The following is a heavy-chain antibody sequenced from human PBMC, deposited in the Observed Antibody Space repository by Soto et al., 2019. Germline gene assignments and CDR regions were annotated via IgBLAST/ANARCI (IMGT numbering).Heavy chain of an antibody. D-gene: IGHD2-15*01. V-gene: IGHV4-59*01. CDR3: ARELVAATPCGYFDY. CDR1: GGSISSYY. J-gene: IGHJ4*02. Sequence: SETLSLTCTVSGGSISSYYWSWIRQPPGKGLEWIGYIYYSGSTNYNPSLKSRVTISVDTSKNQFSLKLSSVTAADAALYSSARELVAATPCGYFDYWGQGTLVTVSS. CDR2: IYYSGST.